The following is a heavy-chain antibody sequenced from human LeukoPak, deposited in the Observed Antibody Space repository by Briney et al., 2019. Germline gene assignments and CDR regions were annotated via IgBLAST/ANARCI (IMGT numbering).Heavy chain of an antibody. J-gene: IGHJ6*02. V-gene: IGHV1-2*04. CDR1: GYTFTGYC. CDR3: ARDFPGYYYGMDV. CDR2: INPNSGGT. Sequence: ASVKVSCKASGYTFTGYCMHWVRQAPGQGLEWMGWINPNSGGTNYAQKFQGWVTMTRDTSISTAYMELSRLRSDDTAVYYCARDFPGYYYGMDVWGQGTTVTVSS.